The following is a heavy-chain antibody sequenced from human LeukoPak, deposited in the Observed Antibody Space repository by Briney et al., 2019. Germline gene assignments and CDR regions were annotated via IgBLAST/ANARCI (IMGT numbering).Heavy chain of an antibody. CDR2: IYSGGTT. CDR3: ARGLYDSNGGI. J-gene: IGHJ3*02. V-gene: IGHV3-53*01. CDR1: GFTVSNNY. Sequence: PGGSLRLSCVVSGFTVSNNYMSWVRQAPRKGLEWVSVIYSGGTTYYADSVKGRFTISRDNSKNTLILQMNSLRAEDTAVYYCARGLYDSNGGIWGQGTMVTVSS. D-gene: IGHD5-18*01.